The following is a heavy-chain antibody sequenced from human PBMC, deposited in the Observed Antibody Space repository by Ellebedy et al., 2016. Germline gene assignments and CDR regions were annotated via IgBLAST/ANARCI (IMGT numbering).Heavy chain of an antibody. CDR1: GFNFRSTA. V-gene: IGHV3-30*03. D-gene: IGHD2-15*01. J-gene: IGHJ4*02. CDR2: ISYDGSHI. CDR3: ARGGHCSDGTCYLIDH. Sequence: GESLKISCAGSGFNFRSTAIHWVRQAPGKGLEWVTIISYDGSHIRYVDSVKGRFTISRDNSKNTVYLQMNSLRPEDTALYYCARGGHCSDGTCYLIDHWGQGTLVTVS.